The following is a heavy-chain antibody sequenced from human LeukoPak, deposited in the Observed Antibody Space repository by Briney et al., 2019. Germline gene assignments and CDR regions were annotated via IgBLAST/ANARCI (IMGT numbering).Heavy chain of an antibody. V-gene: IGHV1-24*01. D-gene: IGHD3-10*01. J-gene: IGHJ3*02. CDR3: ALLMVRNIVDI. Sequence: ASVKVSCKVSGHTLSELSLHWVRQAPGKGLEWMGGFDPEDDEIIYAQRFQGRVTMTEDTSTGTAYMELSSLRSEDTAVYYCALLMVRNIVDIWGQGTMVTVAS. CDR2: FDPEDDEI. CDR1: GHTLSELS.